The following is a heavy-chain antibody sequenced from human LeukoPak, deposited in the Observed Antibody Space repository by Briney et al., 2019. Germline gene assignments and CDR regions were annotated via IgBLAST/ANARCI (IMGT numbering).Heavy chain of an antibody. J-gene: IGHJ4*02. Sequence: PGGSLRLSCAASGFTFSSYAMNWVRPAPGKGLEWVSTISGSDGNTYYADSVRGRFTISRDNAKNSLYLQMNSLRAGDTAVYYCARESGHYFDFWGQGTLVTVCS. CDR3: ARESGHYFDF. CDR1: GFTFSSYA. V-gene: IGHV3-23*01. CDR2: ISGSDGNT.